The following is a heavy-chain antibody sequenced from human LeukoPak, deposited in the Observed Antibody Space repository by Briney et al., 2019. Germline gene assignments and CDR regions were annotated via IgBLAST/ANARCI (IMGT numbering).Heavy chain of an antibody. CDR3: ARGHYDFWSGYPTNDY. CDR2: IYYSGST. D-gene: IGHD3-3*01. V-gene: IGHV4-59*01. J-gene: IGHJ4*02. CDR1: GGSISSYY. Sequence: NPSETLSLTCTVSGGSISSYYWSWIRQPPGKGLEWIGYIYYSGSTNYNPSLKSRVTISVDTSKNQFSLKLSSVIAADTAVYYCARGHYDFWSGYPTNDYWGQGTLVTVSS.